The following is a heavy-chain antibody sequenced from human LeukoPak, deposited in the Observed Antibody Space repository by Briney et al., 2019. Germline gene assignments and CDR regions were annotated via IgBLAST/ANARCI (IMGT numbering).Heavy chain of an antibody. J-gene: IGHJ4*02. CDR1: GGSISSSSYY. V-gene: IGHV4-39*02. CDR3: AREEGDTMVRTIYYFDY. Sequence: SETLSLTCTVSGGSISSSSYYWGWIRQPPGKGLEWIGSIYYSGSTYYNPSLKSRVTISVDTSKNQFSLKLSSVTAADTAVYYYAREEGDTMVRTIYYFDYWGQGTLVTVSS. D-gene: IGHD3-10*01. CDR2: IYYSGST.